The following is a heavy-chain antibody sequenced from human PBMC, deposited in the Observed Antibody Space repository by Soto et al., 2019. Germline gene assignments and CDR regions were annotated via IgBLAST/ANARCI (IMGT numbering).Heavy chain of an antibody. V-gene: IGHV5-51*01. Sequence: EVQLVQSGAEMKKPGESLKISCKGSGYTFTGHWIGWVRLTPGRGLEWMGIIYPGHSESMYSPSFQGQVIMSVDESVNTAYLQWNSLKASDTAMYYCARHITHNRWSNLDYWGQGTLVTVSS. CDR2: IYPGHSES. D-gene: IGHD2-15*01. CDR1: GYTFTGHW. CDR3: ARHITHNRWSNLDY. J-gene: IGHJ4*02.